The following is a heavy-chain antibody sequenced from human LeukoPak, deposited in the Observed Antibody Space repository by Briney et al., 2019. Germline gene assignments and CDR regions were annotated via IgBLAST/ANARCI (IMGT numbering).Heavy chain of an antibody. Sequence: ASVKVSCKASGYTFTSYDINWVRQATGQGLEWMGWMNPNSGNTGYAQKFQGRVTMTRNTSISTAYMELSSLRSVDTAVYYCARGSACSSTSCYLDDWFDPWGQGTLVTVSS. CDR3: ARGSACSSTSCYLDDWFDP. CDR1: GYTFTSYD. CDR2: MNPNSGNT. J-gene: IGHJ5*02. V-gene: IGHV1-8*01. D-gene: IGHD2-2*01.